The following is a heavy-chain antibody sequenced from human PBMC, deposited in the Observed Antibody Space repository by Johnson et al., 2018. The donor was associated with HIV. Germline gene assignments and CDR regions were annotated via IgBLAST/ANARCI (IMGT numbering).Heavy chain of an antibody. CDR3: ALKQLVTMDDAFDI. V-gene: IGHV3-25*03. Sequence: VQLVESGGGLAKPAWSPRLSCAASQFTFSSHYMTCVRQAPGNGLELVGQLNANGGSTYLIDYSGKDRFNTSRDNAKNTLHLQMNSLKTEDTAVYYCALKQLVTMDDAFDIWGQGTMVTVSS. D-gene: IGHD6-13*01. CDR2: LNANGGST. J-gene: IGHJ3*02. CDR1: QFTFSSHY.